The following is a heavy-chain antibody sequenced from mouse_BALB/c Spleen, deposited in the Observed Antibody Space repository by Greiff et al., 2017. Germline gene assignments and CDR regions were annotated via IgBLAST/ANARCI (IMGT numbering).Heavy chain of an antibody. CDR2: ISYDGSN. Sequence: DVQLQESGPGLVKPSQSLSLTCSVTGYSITSGYYWNWIRQFPGNKLEWMGYISYDGSNNYNPSLKNRISITRDTSKNQFFLKLNSVTTEDTATYYCATYDYDEGAWFAYWGQGTLVTVSA. J-gene: IGHJ3*01. CDR1: GYSITSGYY. D-gene: IGHD2-4*01. V-gene: IGHV3-6*02. CDR3: ATYDYDEGAWFAY.